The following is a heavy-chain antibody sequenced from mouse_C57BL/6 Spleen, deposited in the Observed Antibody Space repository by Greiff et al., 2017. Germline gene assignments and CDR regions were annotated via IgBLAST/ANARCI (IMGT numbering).Heavy chain of an antibody. V-gene: IGHV1-7*01. CDR3: ERRAGSGYGYAMDY. D-gene: IGHD1-1*01. Sequence: QVQLQQSGAELAKPGASVKLSCKASGYTFTSYWMPWVKQRPGQGLEWIGYINPSSGYTKYNQKFKDKATLTPNKSACTASMQLSSLTYEDSAVYYCERRAGSGYGYAMDYWGQGTSVTVSS. CDR2: INPSSGYT. J-gene: IGHJ4*01. CDR1: GYTFTSYW.